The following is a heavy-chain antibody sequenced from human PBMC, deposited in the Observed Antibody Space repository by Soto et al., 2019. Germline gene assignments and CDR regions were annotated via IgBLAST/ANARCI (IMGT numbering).Heavy chain of an antibody. CDR3: ARDGRYYDFWSGYYRDYYYYGMDV. CDR1: GGSISSYY. D-gene: IGHD3-3*01. V-gene: IGHV4-59*01. J-gene: IGHJ6*02. Sequence: VTLSLTCTVSGGSISSYYWSWIRQPPGKGLEWIGYIYYSGSTNYNPSLKSRVTISVDTSKNQFSLKLSSVTAADTAVYYCARDGRYYDFWSGYYRDYYYYGMDVWGQGTTVTVSS. CDR2: IYYSGST.